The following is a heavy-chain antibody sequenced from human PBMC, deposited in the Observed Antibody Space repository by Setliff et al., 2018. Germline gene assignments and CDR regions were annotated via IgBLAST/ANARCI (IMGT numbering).Heavy chain of an antibody. D-gene: IGHD6-19*01. CDR3: ARSPPNRGSGSGWYGDF. J-gene: IGHJ4*02. CDR2: ISPYNGDT. CDR1: GYSFTSYG. V-gene: IGHV1-18*04. Sequence: GASVKVSCKASGYSFTSYGITWVRQAPGQGLEWMGWISPYNGDTRFQQKFQSRVTVTTDTPTSTGYLELRSLTSDDTAVYYCARSPPNRGSGSGWYGDFWGQGTLVTVSS.